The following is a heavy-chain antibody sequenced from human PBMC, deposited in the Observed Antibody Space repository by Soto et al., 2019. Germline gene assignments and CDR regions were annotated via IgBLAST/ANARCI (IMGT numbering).Heavy chain of an antibody. CDR1: GGSISSGGYS. CDR2: IYHSGST. Sequence: QLQLQESGSGLVKPSQTLSLTCAVSGGSISSGGYSWSWIRQPPGKGREWMGYIYHSGSTYYYPSLKSRVTISVDRSTNQFSLKLSSVTAADTAVYYCARVVRDCTHGVCYRGPFDYWGQGTLVTISS. CDR3: ARVVRDCTHGVCYRGPFDY. J-gene: IGHJ4*02. D-gene: IGHD2-8*01. V-gene: IGHV4-30-2*01.